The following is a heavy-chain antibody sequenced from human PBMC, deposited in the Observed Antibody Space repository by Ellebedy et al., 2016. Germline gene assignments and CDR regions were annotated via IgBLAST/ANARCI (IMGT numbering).Heavy chain of an antibody. CDR2: IYYSGST. J-gene: IGHJ4*02. Sequence: SETLSLTCTVSGGSISSYYWSWIRQPPGKGLEWIGYIYYSGSTNYNPSLKSRVTISVDTSKNQFSLKLSSVTAADTAVYYCASLTGSSWYYYFDYWGQGTLVTVSS. CDR1: GGSISSYY. CDR3: ASLTGSSWYYYFDY. D-gene: IGHD6-13*01. V-gene: IGHV4-59*08.